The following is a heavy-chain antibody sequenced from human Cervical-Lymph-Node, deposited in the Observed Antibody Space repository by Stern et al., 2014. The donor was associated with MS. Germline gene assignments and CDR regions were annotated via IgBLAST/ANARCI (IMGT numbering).Heavy chain of an antibody. CDR1: GFSLNTPGMC. CDR3: ARLEVPTSPGFHYYYYAMDV. CDR2: LDWDDDK. D-gene: IGHD2-2*01. V-gene: IGHV2-70*15. Sequence: QVPLRESGPALVRPTQTLTLTCTFSGFSLNTPGMCVTWIRQPPGKALEWLARLDWDDDKYYSTSLKTRLTFSKDTSKNQVVLRMTNMDPVDTATYYCARLEVPTSPGFHYYYYAMDVWGQGTTVTVSS. J-gene: IGHJ6*02.